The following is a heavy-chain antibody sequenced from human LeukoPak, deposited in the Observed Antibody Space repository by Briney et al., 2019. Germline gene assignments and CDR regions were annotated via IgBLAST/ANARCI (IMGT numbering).Heavy chain of an antibody. J-gene: IGHJ3*02. Sequence: SETLSLTCAVYGGSFSGYYWSWIRQPPGKGLEWIGEINHSGSTNYNPSLKSRVTISVDTSKNQFSLKLSSVTAADTAVYYCARTPRRYYYDSSGLTPGAFDIWGQGTMVTVSS. CDR1: GGSFSGYY. CDR3: ARTPRRYYYDSSGLTPGAFDI. D-gene: IGHD3-22*01. V-gene: IGHV4-34*01. CDR2: INHSGST.